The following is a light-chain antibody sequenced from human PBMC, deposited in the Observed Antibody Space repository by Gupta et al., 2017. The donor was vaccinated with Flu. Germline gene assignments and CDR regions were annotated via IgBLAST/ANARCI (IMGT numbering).Light chain of an antibody. CDR2: VAS. J-gene: IGKJ2*01. V-gene: IGKV1-27*01. CDR3: QRCDSAPYI. CDR1: QGINNE. Sequence: VPMTQTPSSLTASVGDRVSITCRASQGINNELAWYQQKPGKVPKLLIYVASTLQSGVPSRFSGSGSGTDFTLTISSLQPEYVVTYYCQRCDSAPYIFGQGTKLEIK.